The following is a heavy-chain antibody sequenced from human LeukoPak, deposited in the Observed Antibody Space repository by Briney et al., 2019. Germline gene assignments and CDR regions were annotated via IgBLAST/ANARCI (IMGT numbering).Heavy chain of an antibody. Sequence: SETLSLTCTVSGVSITNYYWAWIRQPAGKGLEWIGRMYISGSTNYNPSLKSRVTISIDKPKNQFSLKLRSVTAADTALYYCARDYLVGAPLDSWGQGTLVTVSS. J-gene: IGHJ4*02. CDR3: ARDYLVGAPLDS. D-gene: IGHD1-26*01. CDR1: GVSITNYY. CDR2: MYISGST. V-gene: IGHV4-4*07.